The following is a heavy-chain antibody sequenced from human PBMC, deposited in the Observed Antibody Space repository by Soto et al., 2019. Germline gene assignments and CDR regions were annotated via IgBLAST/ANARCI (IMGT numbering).Heavy chain of an antibody. Sequence: GGSLRLSCAASGFTFSSYAMSWVRQAPGKGLEWVSAISGSGGSTYYADSVKGRFTISRDNSKNTLYLQMNSLRAEDTAVYYCAKDFYDFWSGHCFDYWGQGTLVTVSS. V-gene: IGHV3-23*01. J-gene: IGHJ4*02. D-gene: IGHD3-3*01. CDR2: ISGSGGST. CDR1: GFTFSSYA. CDR3: AKDFYDFWSGHCFDY.